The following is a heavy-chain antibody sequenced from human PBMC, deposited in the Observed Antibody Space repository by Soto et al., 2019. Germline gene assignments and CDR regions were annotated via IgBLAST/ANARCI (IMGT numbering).Heavy chain of an antibody. V-gene: IGHV5-51*01. D-gene: IGHD3-10*01. CDR2: IYPGDSDT. Sequence: PGESLKISCKGSGYSFTSYWIGWVRQMPGKGLEWMGIIYPGDSDTRYSPSFQGQVTISADKSISTAYLQWSSLKASDTAMYYCARQSNYYGSGSYYKTPPRYYYYGMDVWGQGTTVTVSS. CDR1: GYSFTSYW. CDR3: ARQSNYYGSGSYYKTPPRYYYYGMDV. J-gene: IGHJ6*02.